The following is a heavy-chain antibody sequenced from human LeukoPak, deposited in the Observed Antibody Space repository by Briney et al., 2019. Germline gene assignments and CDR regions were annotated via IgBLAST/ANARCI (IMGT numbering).Heavy chain of an antibody. CDR1: GGSISSYY. D-gene: IGHD6-6*01. J-gene: IGHJ4*02. V-gene: IGHV4-59*01. Sequence: SETLSLTCTVSGGSISSYYWSWIRQPPGKGLERIGYIYYSGSTNYNPSLKSRVTISVDTSKNQFSLKLSSVTAADTAVYYCARYSSSSGPTYYFDYWGQGTLVTVSS. CDR3: ARYSSSSGPTYYFDY. CDR2: IYYSGST.